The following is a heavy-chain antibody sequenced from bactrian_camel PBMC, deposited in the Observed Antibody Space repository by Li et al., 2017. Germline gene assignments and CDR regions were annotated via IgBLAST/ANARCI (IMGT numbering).Heavy chain of an antibody. Sequence: VQLVESGGDSVQPGGSLRHSCVASGFPFSANHMSWVRQPPGKKLEWVSSITASGTTSYSNSVRGRFTISKDNTKNTLYLQMNNLKPEDTAMYFCAADSRCNGGYLRRIAWEYDNWGQGTQVTVS. J-gene: IGHJ4*01. CDR3: AADSRCNGGYLRRIAWEYDN. CDR1: GFPFSANH. CDR2: ITASGTT. V-gene: IGHV3S40*01. D-gene: IGHD2*01.